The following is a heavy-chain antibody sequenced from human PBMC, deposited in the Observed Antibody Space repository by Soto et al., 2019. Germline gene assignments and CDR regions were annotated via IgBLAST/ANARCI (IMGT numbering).Heavy chain of an antibody. J-gene: IGHJ5*02. D-gene: IGHD2-15*01. CDR2: ISSSSSYI. V-gene: IGHV3-21*01. Sequence: PGGSLRLSCAASGFTFSSYSMNWVRQAPGKGLEWVSSISSSSSYIYYADSVKGRFTISRDNAKNSLYLQMNSLRAEDTAVYYCARVASSGGMEYDRAADPWGQGTLVTVSS. CDR3: ARVASSGGMEYDRAADP. CDR1: GFTFSSYS.